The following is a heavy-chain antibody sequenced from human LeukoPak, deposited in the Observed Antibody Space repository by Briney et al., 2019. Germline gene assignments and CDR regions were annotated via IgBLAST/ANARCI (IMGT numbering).Heavy chain of an antibody. CDR3: ARGRPRRMAAAESDY. CDR2: IYYTGST. Sequence: PSETLSLTCAVSGASISGSGYYLGWIRQPPGKGLEWIGNIYYTGSTYYNASLQSRVTISIDTSKNQFSLKLSSVTAADTAVYYCARGRPRRMAAAESDYWGQGTLVTVSS. J-gene: IGHJ4*02. V-gene: IGHV4-39*07. CDR1: GASISGSGYY. D-gene: IGHD6-13*01.